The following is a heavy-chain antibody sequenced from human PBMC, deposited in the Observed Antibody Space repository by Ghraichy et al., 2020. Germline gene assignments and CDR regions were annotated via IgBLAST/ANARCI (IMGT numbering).Heavy chain of an antibody. J-gene: IGHJ6*03. Sequence: GGSLRLSCEVSGFTFVSYAMTWVRQAPGKGLEWVSGISGTGGSTYYADSVKGRFTISRDNSQNTLYLQMNSLRAEDTALYYCAKRAAGGDSYFYYMDVWGKGTTVTVSS. CDR3: AKRAAGGDSYFYYMDV. D-gene: IGHD2-15*01. CDR2: ISGTGGST. CDR1: GFTFVSYA. V-gene: IGHV3-23*01.